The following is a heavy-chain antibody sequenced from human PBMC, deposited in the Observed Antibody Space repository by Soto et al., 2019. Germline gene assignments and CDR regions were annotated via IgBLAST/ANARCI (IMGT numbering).Heavy chain of an antibody. CDR1: GGTFSSYA. CDR3: ARVRYCGGDCYSDIDY. Sequence: GASVKVSCKASGGTFSSYAISCVRQAPGQGLEWMGGIIPIFGTANYAQKFQGRVTITADKSTSTAYMELSSLRSEDTAVYYCARVRYCGGDCYSDIDYWGQGTLVTVSS. V-gene: IGHV1-69*06. D-gene: IGHD2-21*02. J-gene: IGHJ4*02. CDR2: IIPIFGTA.